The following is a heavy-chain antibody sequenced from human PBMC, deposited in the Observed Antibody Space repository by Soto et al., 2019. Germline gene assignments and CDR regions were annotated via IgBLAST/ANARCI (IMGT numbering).Heavy chain of an antibody. V-gene: IGHV3-23*01. CDR3: AKDRLPPWFDP. Sequence: PGGSLRLSCAASGFTFSNYAMSWVRQAPGKGLEWVSAISGSGGDTYYADSVKGRFTISRDDSKNTLYLQMNSLRAEDSAVYYCAKDRLPPWFDPWGQGTLVTVSS. D-gene: IGHD6-6*01. J-gene: IGHJ5*02. CDR1: GFTFSNYA. CDR2: ISGSGGDT.